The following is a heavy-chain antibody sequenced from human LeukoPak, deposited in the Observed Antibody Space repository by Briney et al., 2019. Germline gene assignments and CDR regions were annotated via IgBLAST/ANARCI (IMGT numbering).Heavy chain of an antibody. CDR3: ARGTYYYDSSEPYYGMDV. Sequence: GGSLRLSCAASGFTFSSYAMSWVRQAPGKGLEWVSAISGSGGSTYYADSVKGRFTISRDNSKNTLYLQMNSLRAEDTAVYYCARGTYYYDSSEPYYGMDVWGQGTTVTVSS. CDR1: GFTFSSYA. CDR2: ISGSGGST. V-gene: IGHV3-23*01. D-gene: IGHD3-22*01. J-gene: IGHJ6*02.